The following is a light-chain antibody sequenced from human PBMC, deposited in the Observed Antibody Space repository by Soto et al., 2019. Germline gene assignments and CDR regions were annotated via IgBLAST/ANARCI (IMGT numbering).Light chain of an antibody. CDR2: WAS. CDR1: QSVLYSSNNKNY. V-gene: IGKV4-1*01. CDR3: QQSYT. Sequence: DIVMTQSPDSLAVSLGERATINCKSSQSVLYSSNNKNYLAWYQQKPGQPPKLLIYWASTRESGVPDRFSGSGSGTDFTLNISSLQAEDVAVYYCQQSYTFGQGTKLEIK. J-gene: IGKJ2*01.